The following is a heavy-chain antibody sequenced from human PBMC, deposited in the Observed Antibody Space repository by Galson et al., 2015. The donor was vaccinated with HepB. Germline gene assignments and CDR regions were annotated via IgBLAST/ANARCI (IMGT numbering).Heavy chain of an antibody. J-gene: IGHJ6*02. CDR2: ISYDGSNK. CDR1: GFTFSSYG. V-gene: IGHV3-30*18. CDR3: AKDGGEEWASGYYYYYYGMEV. Sequence: SLRLSCAASGFTFSSYGMHWVRQAPGKGLEWVAVISYDGSNKYYADSVKGRFTISRDNSKNTLYLQMNSLRAEDTAVYYCAKDGGEEWASGYYYYYYGMEVWGQGTTVTVSS. D-gene: IGHD3-3*01.